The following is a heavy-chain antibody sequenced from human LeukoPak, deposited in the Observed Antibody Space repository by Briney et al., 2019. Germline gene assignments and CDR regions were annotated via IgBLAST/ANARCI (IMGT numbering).Heavy chain of an antibody. CDR3: ASLAPRGG. J-gene: IGHJ4*02. V-gene: IGHV3-30-3*01. D-gene: IGHD3-16*01. CDR1: GFTFSSYA. CDR2: ISYDGSNK. Sequence: GGSLRLSCAASGFTFSSYAMHWVRQAPGKGLEWVAVISYDGSNKYYADSVKGRFTISRDNSKNTPYLQMNSLRAEDTAVYYCASLAPRGGWGQGTLVTVSS.